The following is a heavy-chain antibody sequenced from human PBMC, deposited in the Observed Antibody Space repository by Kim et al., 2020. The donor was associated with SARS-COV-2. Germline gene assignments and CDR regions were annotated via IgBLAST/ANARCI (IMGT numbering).Heavy chain of an antibody. CDR2: ISSSSSYI. J-gene: IGHJ4*02. Sequence: GGSLRLSCAASGFTFSSYSMNWVRQAPGKGLEWVSSISSSSSYIYYADSVKGRFTISRDNAKNSLYLQMKSLRAEDTALYYCARDSQHPEKDIVVVVAATPDDYWGQGTLVSVSS. D-gene: IGHD2-15*01. V-gene: IGHV3-21*01. CDR3: ARDSQHPEKDIVVVVAATPDDY. CDR1: GFTFSSYS.